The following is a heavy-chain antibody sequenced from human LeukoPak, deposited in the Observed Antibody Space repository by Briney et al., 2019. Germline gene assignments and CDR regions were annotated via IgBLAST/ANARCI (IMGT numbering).Heavy chain of an antibody. D-gene: IGHD5-12*01. CDR3: AGFSGYDYYFDY. CDR1: GGSISSSSYY. Sequence: PSETLSLTCTVSGGSISSSSYYWGWIRQPPGKGLEWIGSIYYSGSTYYNPSLKSRVTISVDTSKNQFSLKLSSVTAADTAVYYCAGFSGYDYYFDYWGQGTLVTVSS. V-gene: IGHV4-39*01. J-gene: IGHJ4*02. CDR2: IYYSGST.